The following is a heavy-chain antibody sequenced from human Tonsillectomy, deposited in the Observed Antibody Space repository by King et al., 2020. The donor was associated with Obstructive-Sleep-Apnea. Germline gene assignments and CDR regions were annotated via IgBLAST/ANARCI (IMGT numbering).Heavy chain of an antibody. CDR1: GFTFSDYY. D-gene: IGHD5-12*01. J-gene: IGHJ4*02. V-gene: IGHV3-11*06. CDR3: ARDQVATQDDPLDY. CDR2: ISSSSSFI. Sequence: VQLVESGGRLVKPGGSLRLSCAASGFTFSDYYMSLIRQAPGKGLEWVAYISSSSSFINYADSVKGRFTISRDNAKNSLSLQMNSLRAEDTAVYYCARDQVATQDDPLDYWGQGTLVTVSS.